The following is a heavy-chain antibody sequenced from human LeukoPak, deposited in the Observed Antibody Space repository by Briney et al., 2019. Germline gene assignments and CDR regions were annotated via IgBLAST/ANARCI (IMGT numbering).Heavy chain of an antibody. CDR3: ARGLPDLFWFVGTEMVRGDNWFDP. D-gene: IGHD3-10*01. CDR1: GGSISSGGYY. Sequence: PSETLSLTCTVSGGSISSGGYYWIWIRQHPGKGLEWIGYTYYSGSTYYNPSLKSRVTISVDTSKNQLSLNLSSVTAADTAVYYCARGLPDLFWFVGTEMVRGDNWFDPWGQGTLVTVSS. V-gene: IGHV4-31*03. CDR2: TYYSGST. J-gene: IGHJ5*02.